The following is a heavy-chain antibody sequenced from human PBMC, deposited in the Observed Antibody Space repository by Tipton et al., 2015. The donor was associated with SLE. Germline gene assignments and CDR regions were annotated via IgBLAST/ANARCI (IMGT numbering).Heavy chain of an antibody. J-gene: IGHJ4*02. CDR1: GFSFSNYA. CDR3: ARDRVSGWFHFDY. V-gene: IGHV3-23*03. CDR2: IYSGGSKT. D-gene: IGHD6-19*01. Sequence: SLRLSCAASGFSFSNYAMSWVRQAPGKGLEWVSLIYSGGSKTEYADSVKGRLTVFRDNSKNTLYLKMNSLRAEDTAVYYCARDRVSGWFHFDYWGQGTLVTVSS.